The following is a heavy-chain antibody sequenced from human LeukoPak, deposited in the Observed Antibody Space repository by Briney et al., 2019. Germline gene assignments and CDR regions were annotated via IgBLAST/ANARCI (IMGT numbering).Heavy chain of an antibody. CDR3: AREMGSYSSSWYDDY. D-gene: IGHD6-13*01. CDR1: GYTFTSYG. Sequence: ASVKVSCKASGYTFTSYGISWVRPAPGQGLEWMGWISAYNGNTNYAQKLQGRVTMTTDTSTSTAYMELRSLRSDDTAVYYCAREMGSYSSSWYDDYWGQGTLVTVSS. V-gene: IGHV1-18*01. J-gene: IGHJ4*02. CDR2: ISAYNGNT.